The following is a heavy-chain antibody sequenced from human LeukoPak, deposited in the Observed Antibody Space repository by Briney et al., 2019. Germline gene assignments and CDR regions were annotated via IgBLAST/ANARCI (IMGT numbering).Heavy chain of an antibody. CDR3: ARGRPIPN. J-gene: IGHJ4*02. CDR1: GFTFGDSA. Sequence: PGGSLRLSCTTSGFTFGDSAMNWVRQAPEKGLEWVSYISSSGSTIYYADSVKGRFTISRDNAKNSLYLLMNSLRAEDTAVYYCARGRPIPNWGQGTLVTVSS. V-gene: IGHV3-48*03. CDR2: ISSSGSTI.